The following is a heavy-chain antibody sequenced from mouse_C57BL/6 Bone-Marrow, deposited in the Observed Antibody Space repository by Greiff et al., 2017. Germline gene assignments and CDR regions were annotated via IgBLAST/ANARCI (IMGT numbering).Heavy chain of an antibody. Sequence: QVQLQQPGAELVKPGASVKLSCTASGYTFTSYWMQWVKQRPGQGLEWIGEIDPSDSYTNYNQKFKGKATFTVDTSSSTAYMQLSSLTSEDSAGYYGARRGTYYFDYWGQGTTLTVSS. J-gene: IGHJ2*01. CDR2: IDPSDSYT. CDR1: GYTFTSYW. D-gene: IGHD3-1*01. CDR3: ARRGTYYFDY. V-gene: IGHV1-50*01.